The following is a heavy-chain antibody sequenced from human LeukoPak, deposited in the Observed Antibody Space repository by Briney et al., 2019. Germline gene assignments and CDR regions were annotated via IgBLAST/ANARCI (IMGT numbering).Heavy chain of an antibody. CDR3: ARNPSYDILTGYSDYYGMDV. CDR1: GGSISSYY. Sequence: SETLSLTCTVSGGSISSYYWSWIRQPPGKGLEWIGYIYYSGSTNYNPSLKSRVTISVDTSKNQFSLKLSSVTAADTAVYYCARNPSYDILTGYSDYYGMDVWGQGTTVTVFS. V-gene: IGHV4-59*01. CDR2: IYYSGST. J-gene: IGHJ6*02. D-gene: IGHD3-9*01.